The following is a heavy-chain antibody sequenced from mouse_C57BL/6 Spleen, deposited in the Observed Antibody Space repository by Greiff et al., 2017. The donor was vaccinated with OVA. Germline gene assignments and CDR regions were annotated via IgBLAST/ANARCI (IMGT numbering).Heavy chain of an antibody. CDR2: IDPETGGT. Sequence: VQLVESGAELVRPGASVTLSCKASGYTFTDYEMHWVKQTPVHGLEWIGAIDPETGGTAYNQKFKGKAILTADKSSSTAYMELRSLTSEDSAVYYCTRGKSIYYDYDEDYWGQGTTLTVSS. CDR3: TRGKSIYYDYDEDY. V-gene: IGHV1-15*01. J-gene: IGHJ2*01. D-gene: IGHD2-4*01. CDR1: GYTFTDYE.